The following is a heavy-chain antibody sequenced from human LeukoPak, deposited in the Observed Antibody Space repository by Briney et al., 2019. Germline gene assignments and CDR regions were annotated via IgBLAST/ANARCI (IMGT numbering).Heavy chain of an antibody. D-gene: IGHD2-2*01. CDR1: GGSISSGDYY. CDR3: PRGVDQIDY. J-gene: IGHJ4*02. V-gene: IGHV4-30-4*01. CDR2: IYYSGST. Sequence: SETLSHTCTVSGGSISSGDYYWSWIRQPPGKGLEWIGYIYYSGSTYYNPSLKSRVTISVDTSKNQFSLKLSSVTAADTAVYYCPRGVDQIDYWGQGTLVTVSS.